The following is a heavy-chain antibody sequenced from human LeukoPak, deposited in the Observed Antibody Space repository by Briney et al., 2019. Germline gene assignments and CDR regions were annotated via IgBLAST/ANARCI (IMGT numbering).Heavy chain of an antibody. V-gene: IGHV4-34*01. CDR3: ARMIGDDAFDI. CDR2: IYYSGTT. J-gene: IGHJ3*02. D-gene: IGHD3-22*01. Sequence: SETLSLTCAVYGGSLSDYYWDWIRQPPGKGLEWIGTIYYSGTTYYNPSLKSRVTISVDTSRNQFSLKLSSVTATDTAVYYCARMIGDDAFDIWGQGTMVTVSS. CDR1: GGSLSDYY.